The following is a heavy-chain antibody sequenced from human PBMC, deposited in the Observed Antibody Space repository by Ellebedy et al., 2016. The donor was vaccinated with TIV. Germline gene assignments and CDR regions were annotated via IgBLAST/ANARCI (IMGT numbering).Heavy chain of an antibody. D-gene: IGHD3-9*01. V-gene: IGHV3-21*01. Sequence: GESLKISXAASGFTFSNYSMNWVRQAPGKGLEWVSSISSSSSYIYYADSVKGRFIISRDNAKNSPYLQMNSLRAEDTAGYYCARDTSRNYDILTGYYTPYYYGMDVWGQGTTVTVSS. J-gene: IGHJ6*02. CDR2: ISSSSSYI. CDR3: ARDTSRNYDILTGYYTPYYYGMDV. CDR1: GFTFSNYS.